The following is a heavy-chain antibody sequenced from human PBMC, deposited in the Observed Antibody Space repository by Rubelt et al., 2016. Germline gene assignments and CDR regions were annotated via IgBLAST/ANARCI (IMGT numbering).Heavy chain of an antibody. V-gene: IGHV1-69*13. J-gene: IGHJ3*02. CDR3: APRWCGGDCKNAFDI. D-gene: IGHD2-21*02. CDR2: IIPIFGTA. CDR1: GYTLTELS. Sequence: QVQLVQSGAEVKKPGASVKVSCKVSGYTLTELSMHWVRQAPGQGLEWMGGIIPIFGTATYARKFQGRGTIMADESTSTSYRELSSRRSEDTAVYYCAPRWCGGDCKNAFDIWGQGTMVTVSS.